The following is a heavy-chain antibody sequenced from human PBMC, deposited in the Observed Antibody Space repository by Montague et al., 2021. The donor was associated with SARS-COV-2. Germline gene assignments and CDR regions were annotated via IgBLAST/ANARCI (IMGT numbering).Heavy chain of an antibody. CDR2: ISSSSSYI. CDR3: ASYQNYYYYYGMDV. V-gene: IGHV3-21*01. CDR1: GFTFSSYS. D-gene: IGHD2-2*01. J-gene: IGHJ6*02. Sequence: SLRPSCAASGFTFSSYSMNWVRQAPGKGLEWVSSISSSSSYIYYADSVKGRFTISRDNAKNSLYLQMNSLRAEDTAVYYCASYQNYYYYYGMDVWGQGTTVTVSS.